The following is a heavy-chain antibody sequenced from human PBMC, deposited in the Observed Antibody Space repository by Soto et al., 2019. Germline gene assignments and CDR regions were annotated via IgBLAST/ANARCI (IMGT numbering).Heavy chain of an antibody. D-gene: IGHD3-3*01. Sequence: AGSLRLSCAASGFTFSSYGMHWVRQAPGKGLEWVAVISYDGSNKYYADSVKGRFTISRDNSKNTLYLQMNSLRAEDTAVYYSAKDLISYYDFWSGTYGMDVWGQGTTVTVSS. V-gene: IGHV3-30*18. J-gene: IGHJ6*02. CDR2: ISYDGSNK. CDR3: AKDLISYYDFWSGTYGMDV. CDR1: GFTFSSYG.